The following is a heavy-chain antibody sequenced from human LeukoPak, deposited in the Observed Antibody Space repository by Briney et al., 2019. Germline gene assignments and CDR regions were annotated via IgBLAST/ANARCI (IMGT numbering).Heavy chain of an antibody. D-gene: IGHD7-27*01. J-gene: IGHJ3*02. CDR3: ASMGIWGAFDI. V-gene: IGHV4-39*07. CDR1: GGSISSSSYY. Sequence: SETLSLTCTVSGGSISSSSYYWGWIRQPPGKGLEWIGSIYYSGSTYYNPSLESRVTISVDTSKNQFSLKLSSVTAADTAVYYCASMGIWGAFDIWGQGTMVTVSS. CDR2: IYYSGST.